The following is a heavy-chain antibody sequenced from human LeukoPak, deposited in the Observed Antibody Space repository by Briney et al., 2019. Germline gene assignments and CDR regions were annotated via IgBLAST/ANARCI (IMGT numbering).Heavy chain of an antibody. CDR1: GGYISGFY. Sequence: SETLSLTCTVSGGYISGFYWSWIRQPPEKGLEWIGYVHYSGSTNYNPSLKSRVTISVDTSKNQFSLKLSSVTAADTAVYYCVRLSVVSPHRYFDLWGRGTLVTVSS. CDR2: VHYSGST. D-gene: IGHD4-23*01. J-gene: IGHJ2*01. CDR3: VRLSVVSPHRYFDL. V-gene: IGHV4-59*08.